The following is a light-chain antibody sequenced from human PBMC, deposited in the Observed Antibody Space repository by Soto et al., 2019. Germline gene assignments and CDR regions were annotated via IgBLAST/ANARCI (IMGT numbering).Light chain of an antibody. V-gene: IGLV2-14*01. CDR2: EVT. CDR1: SSDVGAYNF. CDR3: SSYTSSNTPYV. J-gene: IGLJ1*01. Sequence: HSVLTQPASVSGSPGQSITISCTGSSSDVGAYNFVSWYQHHPGKAPKLILYEVTTHPSGVSSRFSGSKSGNTASLTISGLQADDEANYYCSSYTSSNTPYVFGTGTKVTVL.